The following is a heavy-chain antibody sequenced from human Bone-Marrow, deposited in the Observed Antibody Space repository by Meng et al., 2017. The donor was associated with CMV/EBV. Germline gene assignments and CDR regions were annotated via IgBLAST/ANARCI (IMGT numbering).Heavy chain of an antibody. D-gene: IGHD2-2*01. J-gene: IGHJ6*02. CDR2: ISSSSTI. Sequence: GGSLKISCAASGFTFSSYSMNWVRQAPGKGLEWVSYISSSSTIYYADSVKGRFTISRDNAKKSLYLQMNSLRAEDTAVYYCARGVVPAFDLSAYYYGMDVWGQGTTVTVSS. CDR1: GFTFSSYS. CDR3: ARGVVPAFDLSAYYYGMDV. V-gene: IGHV3-48*04.